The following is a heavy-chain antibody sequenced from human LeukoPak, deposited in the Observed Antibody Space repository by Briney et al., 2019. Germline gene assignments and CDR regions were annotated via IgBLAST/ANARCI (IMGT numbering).Heavy chain of an antibody. CDR1: GFTVSTNY. D-gene: IGHD4/OR15-4a*01. J-gene: IGHJ4*02. V-gene: IGHV3-66*01. Sequence: PGGSLRLSCAASGFTVSTNYMSWVRQAPGKGPEWVSVLYSGGATYYADSVKGRFTISRDNSKNIVFLQMNDLRTEDTAFYYCTRDSANYHFAYWGQGALVTVSS. CDR2: LYSGGAT. CDR3: TRDSANYHFAY.